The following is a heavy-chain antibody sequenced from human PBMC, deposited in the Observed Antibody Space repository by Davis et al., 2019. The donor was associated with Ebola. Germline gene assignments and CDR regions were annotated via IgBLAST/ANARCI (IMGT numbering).Heavy chain of an antibody. CDR2: IDPSDSYT. CDR3: ARRLGYCSSTSCYGVYGMDV. D-gene: IGHD2-2*01. J-gene: IGHJ6*02. Sequence: GESLKISCKGSGYSFTSYWISWVRQMRGKGLEWMGRIDPSDSYTNYSPSFQGHVTISADKSISTAYLQWSSLKASDTAMYYCARRLGYCSSTSCYGVYGMDVWGQGTTVTVSS. V-gene: IGHV5-10-1*01. CDR1: GYSFTSYW.